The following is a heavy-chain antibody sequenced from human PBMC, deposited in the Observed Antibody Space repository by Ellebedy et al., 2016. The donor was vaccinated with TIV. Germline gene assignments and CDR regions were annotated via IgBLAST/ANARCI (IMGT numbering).Heavy chain of an antibody. Sequence: PGGSLRLSYAASGFTFSDYYMSWIRQAPGKGLEWLSYISSGGSTIYYGDSVKGRFTISRDNAKNALYLQMNSLRAEDTAVYYCARDRVAAGRHDAFDIWGQGTLVTVSS. J-gene: IGHJ3*02. CDR2: ISSGGSTI. CDR3: ARDRVAAGRHDAFDI. CDR1: GFTFSDYY. D-gene: IGHD6-13*01. V-gene: IGHV3-11*01.